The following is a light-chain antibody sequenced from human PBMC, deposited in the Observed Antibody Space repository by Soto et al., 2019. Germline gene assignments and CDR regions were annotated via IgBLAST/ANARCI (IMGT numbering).Light chain of an antibody. J-gene: IGKJ1*01. V-gene: IGKV2-28*01. CDR3: MQALQTPT. Sequence: DIVMTQSPLSLPVTPGEPASISCRPSQSLLHSNGYNYLDWYLQKPGQSPQLLIYLGSNRASGVPDRCSGSGSGTDFTLKISRVEAEDVGVYYCMQALQTPTFGQGTKVDIK. CDR1: QSLLHSNGYNY. CDR2: LGS.